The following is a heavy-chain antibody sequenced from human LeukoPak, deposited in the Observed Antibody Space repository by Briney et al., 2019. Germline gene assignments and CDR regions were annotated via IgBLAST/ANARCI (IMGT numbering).Heavy chain of an antibody. V-gene: IGHV4-61*05. CDR1: GGSISSSSYY. CDR3: ARYYYGSGSYLSWFDP. D-gene: IGHD3-10*01. Sequence: SETLSLTCTVSGGSISSSSYYWGWIRQPPGKGLGWIGYIYYSGSTNYNPSLKSRVTISVDTSKNQFSLKLSSVTAADTAVYYCARYYYGSGSYLSWFDPWGQGTLVTVSS. J-gene: IGHJ5*02. CDR2: IYYSGST.